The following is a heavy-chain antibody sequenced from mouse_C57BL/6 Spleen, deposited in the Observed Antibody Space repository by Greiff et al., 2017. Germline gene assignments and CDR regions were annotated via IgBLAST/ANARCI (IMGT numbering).Heavy chain of an antibody. Sequence: EVMLVESEGGLVQPGSSMKLSCTASGFTFSDYYMAWVRQVPEKGLEWVANINYDGSSTYYLDSLKSRFIISRDNAKNILYLQMSSLKSEDTATYYCARGYYDYDRWYFDVWGTGTTVTVSS. CDR3: ARGYYDYDRWYFDV. CDR2: INYDGSST. D-gene: IGHD2-4*01. J-gene: IGHJ1*03. CDR1: GFTFSDYY. V-gene: IGHV5-16*01.